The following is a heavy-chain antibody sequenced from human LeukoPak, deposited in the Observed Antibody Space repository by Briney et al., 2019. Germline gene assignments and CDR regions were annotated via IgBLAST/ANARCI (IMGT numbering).Heavy chain of an antibody. V-gene: IGHV4-34*01. J-gene: IGHJ4*02. Sequence: KPSETLSLTCAVYGGSFSGYYWSWIRQPPGKGLEWIGEINHSGSTNYNPSLKSRVTISVDTSKNQFSLKLSSVTAADTAVYYCARRRVGYRTTYYFDYWGQGTLVTVSS. CDR2: INHSGST. CDR3: ARRRVGYRTTYYFDY. D-gene: IGHD5-18*01. CDR1: GGSFSGYY.